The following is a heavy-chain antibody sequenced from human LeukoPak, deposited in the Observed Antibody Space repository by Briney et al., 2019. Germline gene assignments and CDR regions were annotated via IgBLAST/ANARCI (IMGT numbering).Heavy chain of an antibody. D-gene: IGHD3-16*02. J-gene: IGHJ4*02. CDR1: NYTIGSYG. Sequence: GASVTVSCKTSNYTIGSYGIIWVRQAPGQGLEWMGWINSNNGKTHFAQKIQGRVTMTVDTYTNTAHMELRSLNSDDTAVYYCARGAGYDYVWESYRFFDYWGQGALVTVSS. CDR2: INSNNGKT. CDR3: ARGAGYDYVWESYRFFDY. V-gene: IGHV1-18*01.